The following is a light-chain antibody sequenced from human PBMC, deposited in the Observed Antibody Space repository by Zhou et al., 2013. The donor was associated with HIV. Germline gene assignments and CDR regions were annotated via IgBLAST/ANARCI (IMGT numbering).Light chain of an antibody. CDR1: QSVSSS. J-gene: IGKJ4*01. CDR2: GVS. V-gene: IGKV3-15*01. Sequence: EIVLTQSPGTLYLFPGERATLSCRASQSVSSSQLAWYQQKPGQAPRLLIYGVSSRATGIPARFSGSGSGTEFTLTISSLQSEDFAIYYCQQYNNWPTFGGGTKVDIK. CDR3: QQYNNWPT.